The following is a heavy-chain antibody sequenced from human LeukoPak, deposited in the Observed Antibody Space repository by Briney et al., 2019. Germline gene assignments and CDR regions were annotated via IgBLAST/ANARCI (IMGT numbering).Heavy chain of an antibody. D-gene: IGHD6-19*01. V-gene: IGHV3-33*01. J-gene: IGHJ4*02. Sequence: GGSLRLSCAASGFTFSSYVMHWVRQAPGKGLECVAVTWYGGSGKYYADSVKGRFTISRDKSESTLSVQMNSLRAEDTAVYYCIISSGWFLGSAIHDYWGQGTLVTVSA. CDR1: GFTFSSYV. CDR2: TWYGGSGK. CDR3: IISSGWFLGSAIHDY.